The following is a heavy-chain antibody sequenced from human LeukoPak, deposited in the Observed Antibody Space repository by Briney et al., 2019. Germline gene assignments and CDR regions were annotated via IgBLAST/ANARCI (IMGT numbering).Heavy chain of an antibody. V-gene: IGHV4-39*07. CDR1: GGSISSGGYY. Sequence: PSETLSLTCTVSGGSISSGGYYWSWIRQPPGKGLEWIGEINHSGSTNYNPSLKSRVTISVDTSKNQFSLKLSSVTAADTAVYYCAGTPSNSSTPSYYYYGMDVWGQGTTVTVSS. D-gene: IGHD6-19*01. J-gene: IGHJ6*02. CDR3: AGTPSNSSTPSYYYYGMDV. CDR2: INHSGST.